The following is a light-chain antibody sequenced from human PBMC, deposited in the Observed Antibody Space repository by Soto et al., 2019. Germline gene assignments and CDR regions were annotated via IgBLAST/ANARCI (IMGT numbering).Light chain of an antibody. Sequence: DIVMTQSPLSLPVTPGEPASISCRSSQSLLXSNGYXYLDWYLQKPGQSPQLLIYLGSSRASGVPDRFSGSGSGTDFTLEISRVEAEDVGIYYCMQALQTPLTFGGGTRVEIK. V-gene: IGKV2-28*01. CDR2: LGS. CDR1: QSLLXSNGYXY. J-gene: IGKJ4*01. CDR3: MQALQTPLT.